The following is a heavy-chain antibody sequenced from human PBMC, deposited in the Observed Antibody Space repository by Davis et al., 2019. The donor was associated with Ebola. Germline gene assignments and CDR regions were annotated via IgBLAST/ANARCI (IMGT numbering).Heavy chain of an antibody. CDR3: AKSRGSSWYGMDV. V-gene: IGHV3-30*18. D-gene: IGHD6-13*01. Sequence: PGGSLRLSCAASGFTFSSYGMHWVRQAPGKGLEWAAVISYDGSNKYYADSVKGRFTISRDNSKNTLYLQMNSLRAEDTAVYYCAKSRGSSWYGMDVWGQGTTVTVSS. J-gene: IGHJ6*02. CDR2: ISYDGSNK. CDR1: GFTFSSYG.